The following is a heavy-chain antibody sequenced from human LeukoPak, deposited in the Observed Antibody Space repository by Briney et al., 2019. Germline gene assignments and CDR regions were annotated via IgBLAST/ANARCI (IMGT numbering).Heavy chain of an antibody. D-gene: IGHD6-13*01. J-gene: IGHJ3*02. CDR2: IIPIFGTA. Sequence: SVKVSCKASGGTFSSYAISWVRQAPGQGLEWMGGIIPIFGTANYAQKFQGRVTITADESTSTAYMELSSLRSEDTAVYYCATHSTYSSSWYSLGDAFDIWGQGTMVTVSS. V-gene: IGHV1-69*13. CDR3: ATHSTYSSSWYSLGDAFDI. CDR1: GGTFSSYA.